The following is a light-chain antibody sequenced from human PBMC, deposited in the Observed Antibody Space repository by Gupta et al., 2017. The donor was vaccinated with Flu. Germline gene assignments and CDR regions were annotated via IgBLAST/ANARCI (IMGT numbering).Light chain of an antibody. Sequence: EIVLTQSPGTLSASPGERVTLSCRASQSVNSNYLEWYQHKPGQAPRLIMYGTYRRSIGIAERFSGSGSEKDFTLTSSRRENEDFAVYYWQQDSSSNIFGQGTKVEIK. CDR3: QQDSSSNI. V-gene: IGKV3-20*01. CDR1: QSVNSNY. J-gene: IGKJ1*01. CDR2: GTY.